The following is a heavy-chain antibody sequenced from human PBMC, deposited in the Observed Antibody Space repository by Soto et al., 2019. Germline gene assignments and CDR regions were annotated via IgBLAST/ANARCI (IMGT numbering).Heavy chain of an antibody. CDR2: ISGSGGST. Sequence: GGSLRLSCAASGFTFSSYAMSWVRQAPGKGLEWVSAISGSGGSTYYADSVKGRFTISRDNSKNTLYLQMNSLRAEDTAVYYCVERPGYGSGSYYQDFDYWGQGTLVTVSS. CDR1: GFTFSSYA. J-gene: IGHJ4*02. CDR3: VERPGYGSGSYYQDFDY. V-gene: IGHV3-23*01. D-gene: IGHD3-10*01.